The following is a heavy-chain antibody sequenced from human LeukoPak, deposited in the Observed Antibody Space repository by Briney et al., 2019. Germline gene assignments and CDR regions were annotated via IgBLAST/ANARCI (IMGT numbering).Heavy chain of an antibody. V-gene: IGHV1-3*01. CDR3: ATTDPSAAAGEGSDY. CDR2: INAGNGNT. D-gene: IGHD6-13*01. Sequence: GASVKVSCKASGYTFNSYSIHWVHQAPGQRLEWMGWINAGNGNTKYSQKFQGRVTITRDTSASTAYMELSSLRSEDTAVYYCATTDPSAAAGEGSDYWGQGTLVIVSS. J-gene: IGHJ4*02. CDR1: GYTFNSYS.